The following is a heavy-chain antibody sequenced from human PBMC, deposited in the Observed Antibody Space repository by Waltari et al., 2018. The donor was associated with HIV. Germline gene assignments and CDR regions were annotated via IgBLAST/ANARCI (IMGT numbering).Heavy chain of an antibody. CDR3: ARASSPRYGFDI. J-gene: IGHJ3*02. Sequence: QVPLRESGPGLVKPSGPLSLTCAVSGGSISSSTWFSLGRQPPGKGLEWIGEIYHSGSTNYNPSLKSRVTISEDKSKNQFSLKLSSVTAADTAVYYCARASSPRYGFDIWGQGTMVTVSS. CDR2: IYHSGST. V-gene: IGHV4-4*02. D-gene: IGHD2-2*01. CDR1: GGSISSSTW.